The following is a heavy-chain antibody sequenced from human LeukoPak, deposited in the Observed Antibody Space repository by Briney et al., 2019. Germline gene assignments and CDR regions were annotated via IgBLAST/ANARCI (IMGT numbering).Heavy chain of an antibody. CDR2: IYYSGST. Sequence: PSETLSLTCTVSGGSISSSSYYWGWIRQPPGKGLEWIGSIYYSGSTYYNPSLKSRVTISVDTSKNQFSLKLSSVTAADTAVYYCARREIAALFDYWGQGTLVTVSS. J-gene: IGHJ4*02. CDR3: ARREIAALFDY. V-gene: IGHV4-39*01. CDR1: GGSISSSSYY. D-gene: IGHD6-13*01.